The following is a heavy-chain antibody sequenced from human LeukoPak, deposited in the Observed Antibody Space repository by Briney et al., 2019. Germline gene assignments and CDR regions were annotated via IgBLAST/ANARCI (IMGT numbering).Heavy chain of an antibody. D-gene: IGHD3-10*01. Sequence: ASVKVSCKASGYTFTSYDINWVRQAPGQGLEWMGWISAYNGNTNYAQKLQGRVTMTTDTSTSTAYMELRSLRSDDTAVYYCARARFGELEDYWGQGTLVTVSS. V-gene: IGHV1-18*01. CDR1: GYTFTSYD. J-gene: IGHJ4*02. CDR2: ISAYNGNT. CDR3: ARARFGELEDY.